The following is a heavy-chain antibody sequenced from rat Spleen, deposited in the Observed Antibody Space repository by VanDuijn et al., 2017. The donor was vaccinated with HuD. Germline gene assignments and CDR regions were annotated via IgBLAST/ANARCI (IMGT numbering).Heavy chain of an antibody. Sequence: EVQLQESGPGLVKPSQSLSLTCSVTGYSITSNYWGWIRKFPGNKMEWIGHISYSGSTSYNPSLKSRISITKDTSKNQFFLHVTSVTTEDTATYYCARRGYTTDGVLWGQGVMVTVSS. CDR2: ISYSGST. V-gene: IGHV3-1*01. J-gene: IGHJ2*01. CDR1: GYSITSNY. CDR3: ARRGYTTDGVL. D-gene: IGHD1-6*01.